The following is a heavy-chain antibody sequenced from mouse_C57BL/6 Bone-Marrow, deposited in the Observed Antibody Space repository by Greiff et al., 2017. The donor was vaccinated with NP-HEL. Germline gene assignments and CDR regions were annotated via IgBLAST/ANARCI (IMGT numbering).Heavy chain of an antibody. CDR2: INPNNGGT. CDR3: ARWGGYDEGYYFDY. CDR1: GYTFTDYY. J-gene: IGHJ2*01. Sequence: EVKLQQSGPELVKPGASVKISCKASGYTFTDYYMNWVKQSHGKSLEWIGDINPNNGGTSYNQKFKGKATLTVDKSSSTAYMELRSLTSEDSAVYYCARWGGYDEGYYFDYWGQGTTLTVSS. D-gene: IGHD2-2*01. V-gene: IGHV1-26*01.